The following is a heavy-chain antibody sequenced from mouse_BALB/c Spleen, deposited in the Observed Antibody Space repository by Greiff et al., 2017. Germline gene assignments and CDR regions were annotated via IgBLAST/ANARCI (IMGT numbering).Heavy chain of an antibody. CDR2: ISSGGSYT. V-gene: IGHV5-9-3*01. CDR3: ARQRGSYDYDAWFAY. CDR1: GFTFSSYA. D-gene: IGHD2-4*01. J-gene: IGHJ3*01. Sequence: EVQGVESGGGLVKPGGSLKLSCAASGFTFSSYAMSWVRQTPEKRLEWVATISSGGSYTYYPDSVKGRFTISRDNAKNTLYLQMSSLRSEDTAMYYCARQRGSYDYDAWFAYWGQGTLVTVSA.